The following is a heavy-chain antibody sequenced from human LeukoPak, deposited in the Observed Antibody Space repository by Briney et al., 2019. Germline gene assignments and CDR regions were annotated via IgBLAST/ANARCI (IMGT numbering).Heavy chain of an antibody. CDR3: ARDVEGSGNYYYYYGMDV. CDR1: GFTFSDYY. V-gene: IGHV3-11*01. CDR2: ISSSGSTI. Sequence: GGSLRLSCAASGFTFSDYYMSWIRQAPGKGLQWVSYISSSGSTIYYAESVKGRFTISRDNAKNSLYLQMNSLRAEDTAVYYCARDVEGSGNYYYYYGMDVWGQGTTVTVSS. D-gene: IGHD3-10*01. J-gene: IGHJ6*02.